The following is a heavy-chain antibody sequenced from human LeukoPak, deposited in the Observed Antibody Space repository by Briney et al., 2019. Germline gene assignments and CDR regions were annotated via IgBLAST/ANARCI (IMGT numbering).Heavy chain of an antibody. Sequence: ASVKVSCKASGYTFTSYGISWVRQAPGQGLEWMGWISAYNGNTNYAQKLQGRVTMTTDTSTSTAYMELRSLRSDDTAVYYCARDQGIILVPTYFDYWGQGTLVTVSS. V-gene: IGHV1-18*01. J-gene: IGHJ4*02. CDR1: GYTFTSYG. CDR2: ISAYNGNT. D-gene: IGHD2-2*01. CDR3: ARDQGIILVPTYFDY.